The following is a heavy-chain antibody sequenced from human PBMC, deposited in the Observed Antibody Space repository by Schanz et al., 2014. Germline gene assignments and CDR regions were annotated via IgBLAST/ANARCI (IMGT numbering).Heavy chain of an antibody. J-gene: IGHJ6*02. D-gene: IGHD3-10*01. Sequence: QVQLVQSGGEVKKPGASATVSCKASGYTFNNHGISWVRQAPGQGLEWMGWISVYHGHTNYAEKVHGRVTMTTDTSTGTAYMELRRQISSDTADYYGVRDAGRAFGDYHAMDVWGQGTSVTVSS. V-gene: IGHV1-18*01. CDR1: GYTFNNHG. CDR2: ISVYHGHT. CDR3: VRDAGRAFGDYHAMDV.